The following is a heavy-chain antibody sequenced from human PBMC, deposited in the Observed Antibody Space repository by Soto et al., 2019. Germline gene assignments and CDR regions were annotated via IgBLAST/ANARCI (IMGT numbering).Heavy chain of an antibody. Sequence: QVQLQESGPGLVEPSQTLSLTCTVSGGSISSNDYYWNWIRQAPGKGPEWIAYIFYSGGTYYNPSLKSRVTISVDTSKNQFSLKLSSVTAADTAVYYCARFFSNSAVDYPFDLWGQGTMVTVSS. CDR2: IFYSGGT. D-gene: IGHD4-4*01. CDR1: GGSISSNDYY. J-gene: IGHJ3*01. V-gene: IGHV4-30-4*01. CDR3: ARFFSNSAVDYPFDL.